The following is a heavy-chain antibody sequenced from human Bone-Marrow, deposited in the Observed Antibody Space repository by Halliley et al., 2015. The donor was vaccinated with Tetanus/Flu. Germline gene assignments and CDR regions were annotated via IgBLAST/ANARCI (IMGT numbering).Heavy chain of an antibody. CDR1: GGSIKSGGFY. CDR3: ARGNYYYGSGAPFDY. J-gene: IGHJ4*02. V-gene: IGHV4-31*01. D-gene: IGHD3-10*01. Sequence: TLSLTCTVSGGSIKSGGFYLGWVPPPPREGPGWIGFIYYRGSTYSNPSLKSLVTISVDTSKNRFSLKLTSVTAADTAVYYCARGNYYYGSGAPFDYWGQGTLVTVSS. CDR2: IYYRGST.